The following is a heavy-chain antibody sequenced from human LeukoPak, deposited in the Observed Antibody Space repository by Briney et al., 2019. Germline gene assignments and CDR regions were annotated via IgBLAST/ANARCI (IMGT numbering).Heavy chain of an antibody. CDR3: ATSSTSRRFNDY. Sequence: GGSLRLSCAASGFTFSSYGMHWLRQAPGKGLEWVADIWYDGSNKYYAVSVKGRFTISRDNSKNTLYLQMTSQRAEDTAVYYCATSSTSRRFNDYWRQGTRVTVSS. V-gene: IGHV3-33*01. CDR1: GFTFSSYG. J-gene: IGHJ4*02. D-gene: IGHD2-2*01. CDR2: IWYDGSNK.